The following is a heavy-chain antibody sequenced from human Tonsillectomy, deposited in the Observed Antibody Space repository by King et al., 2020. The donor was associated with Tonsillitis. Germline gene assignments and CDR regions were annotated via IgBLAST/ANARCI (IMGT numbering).Heavy chain of an antibody. J-gene: IGHJ4*02. Sequence: QLVQSGAEVKKPGASVKVSCKASGYTFTGDYMHWVRQAPGQGLEWMGWLTPNNGDTNFAHKFRGRVPMTGNTSINTSYMELCRLTSDDTAVYYCAGGGLPALDSWGQGTLVTVSS. CDR2: LTPNNGDT. D-gene: IGHD3-16*01. V-gene: IGHV1-2*07. CDR3: AGGGLPALDS. CDR1: GYTFTGDY.